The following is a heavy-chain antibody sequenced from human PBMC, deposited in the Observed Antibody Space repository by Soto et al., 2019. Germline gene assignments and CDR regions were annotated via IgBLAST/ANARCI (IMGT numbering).Heavy chain of an antibody. CDR2: IKMDASEK. V-gene: IGHV3-7*01. D-gene: IGHD3-10*01. J-gene: IGHJ4*02. CDR3: AGVSGYGSGASGNRDLEH. CDR1: GFTLSYYW. Sequence: EVQLVESGGGLVQPGGSLRLSCAASGFTLSYYWMSWVRQAPGKGLEWLATIKMDASEKKYVDSVKGRVSLSRDNAKTTLELRMVSLSDDDTAVYDCAGVSGYGSGASGNRDLEHWGQGTRVSVSS.